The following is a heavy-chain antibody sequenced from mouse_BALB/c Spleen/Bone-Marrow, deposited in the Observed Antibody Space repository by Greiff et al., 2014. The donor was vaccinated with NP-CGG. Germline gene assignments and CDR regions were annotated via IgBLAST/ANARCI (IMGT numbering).Heavy chain of an antibody. J-gene: IGHJ3*01. D-gene: IGHD1-1*01. Sequence: VQLQQSGAELVKPGASVKLSCTASGYNIKDTYMHWVKQMPEQGLEWIGRIDPANGNTKYDPKFQGKATITADTSSNTAYLQLSSLTSEDTAVYYCAIYYYGSSGFAYWGQGTLVTVSA. CDR3: AIYYYGSSGFAY. CDR2: IDPANGNT. V-gene: IGHV14-3*02. CDR1: GYNIKDTY.